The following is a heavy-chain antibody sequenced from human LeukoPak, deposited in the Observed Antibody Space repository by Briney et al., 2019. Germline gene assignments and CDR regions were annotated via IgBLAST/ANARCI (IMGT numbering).Heavy chain of an antibody. CDR2: ISGSGVST. V-gene: IGHV3-23*01. D-gene: IGHD3-22*01. CDR1: GFTFSSYA. CDR3: AKVPSYYFDSSGYSKFDY. J-gene: IGHJ4*02. Sequence: GGSLRLSCTASGFTFSSYAMSWVRQAPGKGLEWVSAISGSGVSTYYGDSVKGWFTISRDNSKNTLYLQMNSLRAEDTAVYYCAKVPSYYFDSSGYSKFDYWGQGTLVTVSS.